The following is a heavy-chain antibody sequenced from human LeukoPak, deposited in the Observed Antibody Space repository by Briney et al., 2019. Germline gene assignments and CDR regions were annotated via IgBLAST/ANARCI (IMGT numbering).Heavy chain of an antibody. J-gene: IGHJ4*02. CDR3: EVWSYNFDY. CDR1: GFTFSSHE. D-gene: IGHD3-10*01. Sequence: GGSLRLSCATSGFTFSSHEMQWVRQAPGKGLEWVSYISSSGSTKYYADSVKGRFTISRDNTKNSLYLQMNSLRAEDTAIYYCEVWSYNFDYWGQGTLVTVSS. V-gene: IGHV3-48*03. CDR2: ISSSGSTK.